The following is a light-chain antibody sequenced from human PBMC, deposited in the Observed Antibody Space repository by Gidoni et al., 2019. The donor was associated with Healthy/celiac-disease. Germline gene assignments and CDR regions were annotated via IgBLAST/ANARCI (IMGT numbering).Light chain of an antibody. V-gene: IGKV1-8*01. Sequence: AIRMTQSPSSFSASTGDRVTITCRASQGFSSYLAWYQQNPGKAPKLLIYAASTLQSGVPSRFSGSGSGTDFTLTISCLQSEDFATYYCQQYYSYPWTFGQGTKVEIK. CDR2: AAS. CDR3: QQYYSYPWT. CDR1: QGFSSY. J-gene: IGKJ1*01.